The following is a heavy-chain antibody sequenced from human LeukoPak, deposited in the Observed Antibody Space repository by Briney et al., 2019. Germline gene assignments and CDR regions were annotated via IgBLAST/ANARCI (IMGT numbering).Heavy chain of an antibody. Sequence: SETLSLTCTVSGGSIRSSYWSWIRQPPGKGLEWIGCIYYSGSTYYNPSLKSRVTISVDTSKNHFSLKLSSVTAADTAVYYCARGHYFASGNYYRGWFDPWGQGSLVTVSS. J-gene: IGHJ5*02. CDR1: GGSIRSSY. CDR3: ARGHYFASGNYYRGWFDP. D-gene: IGHD3-10*01. V-gene: IGHV4-59*08. CDR2: IYYSGST.